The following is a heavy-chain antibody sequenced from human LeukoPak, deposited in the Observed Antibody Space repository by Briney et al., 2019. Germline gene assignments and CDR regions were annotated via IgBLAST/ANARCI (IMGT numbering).Heavy chain of an antibody. CDR3: ARDFYTSGKGAFDN. CDR1: GYTFTGPY. Sequence: ASVKVSCKTSGYTFTGPYIHWVRQAPGQGLEWMGWVNPKSGGTSYAQRFQDRITLARDTSISTVYMELSRLISDDTAVYYCARDFYTSGKGAFDNWGQGTMVTVSS. D-gene: IGHD2/OR15-2a*01. J-gene: IGHJ3*02. CDR2: VNPKSGGT. V-gene: IGHV1-2*02.